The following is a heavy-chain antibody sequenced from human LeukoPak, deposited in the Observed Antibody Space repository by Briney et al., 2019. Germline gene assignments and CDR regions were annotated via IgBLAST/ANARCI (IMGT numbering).Heavy chain of an antibody. V-gene: IGHV4-59*01. Sequence: SETLSLTCSVSGGSISGFFWSWVRQPPGKGLEWIGYIYYSGSTNFNPSLKSRVTMSVDTPKKQFSLKLRSVTAADTAVYYCARGDSSGYYKPTYIDYWGQGTLVTVSS. CDR2: IYYSGST. CDR3: ARGDSSGYYKPTYIDY. CDR1: GGSISGFF. J-gene: IGHJ4*02. D-gene: IGHD3-22*01.